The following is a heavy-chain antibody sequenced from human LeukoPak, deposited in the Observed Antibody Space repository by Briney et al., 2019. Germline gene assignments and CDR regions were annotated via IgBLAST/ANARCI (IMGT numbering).Heavy chain of an antibody. Sequence: GGSLRLSCVASGFIFSDYYTSWIRQAPGKGLEWVSYIGSSGSPIHYADSVKGRFTISRDNAQNSLYLQMNSLRAEDTAVYYCARRRLQYGWFDPWGQGTLVTVSS. V-gene: IGHV3-11*01. CDR1: GFIFSDYY. D-gene: IGHD4-11*01. J-gene: IGHJ5*02. CDR2: IGSSGSPI. CDR3: ARRRLQYGWFDP.